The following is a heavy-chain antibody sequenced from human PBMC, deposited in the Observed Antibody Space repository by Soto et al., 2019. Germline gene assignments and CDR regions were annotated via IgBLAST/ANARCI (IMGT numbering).Heavy chain of an antibody. CDR3: ALGVPGIAVAGTGYFQH. D-gene: IGHD6-19*01. CDR2: IFGAGTT. V-gene: IGHV3-66*01. Sequence: GGSLRLSCSASGFTVSSNFMSWVRQAPGKGLEWVSAIFGAGTTYYADSEEGRFTISRDNSKNTLYLQMNSLRAEDTSVYFCALGVPGIAVAGTGYFQHWGQGTLVTVSS. CDR1: GFTVSSNF. J-gene: IGHJ1*01.